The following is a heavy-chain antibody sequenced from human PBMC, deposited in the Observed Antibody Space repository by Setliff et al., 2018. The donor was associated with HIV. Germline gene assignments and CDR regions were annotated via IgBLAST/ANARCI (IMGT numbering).Heavy chain of an antibody. Sequence: GGSLRLSCAASGFTFSSYSMNWVRHAPGKGLEWVSSSRSSSSYIYYADSVKGRFTISRDNAKNSLYLQMNSLRAEDTAVYYCARGALRYYYDSSGYWAQDYWGQGTLVTVSS. J-gene: IGHJ4*02. V-gene: IGHV3-21*01. D-gene: IGHD3-22*01. CDR3: ARGALRYYYDSSGYWAQDY. CDR1: GFTFSSYS. CDR2: SRSSSSYI.